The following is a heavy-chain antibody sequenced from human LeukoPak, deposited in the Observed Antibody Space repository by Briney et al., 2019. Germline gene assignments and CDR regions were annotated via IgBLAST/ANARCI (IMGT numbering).Heavy chain of an antibody. Sequence: GGSLRLSCAASGFTFSSYAMSWVRQAPGKGLEWVSAIRGGDGSSYYTDSVKGRFTISRDNSKNTLYLQMNSLRAEDTAVYYCAKADGYFDWLLLSTYYYYYGMDVWGQGTTVTVSS. CDR2: IRGGDGSS. CDR1: GFTFSSYA. V-gene: IGHV3-23*01. D-gene: IGHD3-9*01. CDR3: AKADGYFDWLLLSTYYYYYGMDV. J-gene: IGHJ6*02.